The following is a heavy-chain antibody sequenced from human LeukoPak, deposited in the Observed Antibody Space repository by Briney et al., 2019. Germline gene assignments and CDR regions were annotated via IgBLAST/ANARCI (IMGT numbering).Heavy chain of an antibody. V-gene: IGHV3-64*01. CDR2: ISANGYST. D-gene: IGHD1-26*01. J-gene: IGHJ4*02. CDR1: GVSFSNYD. CDR3: AKDGRGSPDY. Sequence: GGSLRLSCAASGVSFSNYDIHWVRQAPGKGLEYVSVISANGYSTFYANSVKDRFIISRDNSRNTVYLQMGSLRTEDMAVYYCAKDGRGSPDYWGQGTLVIVSS.